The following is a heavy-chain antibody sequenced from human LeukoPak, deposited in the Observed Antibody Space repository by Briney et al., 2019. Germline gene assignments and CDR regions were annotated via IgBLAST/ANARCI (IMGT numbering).Heavy chain of an antibody. Sequence: GGSLRLSCAASGFTFSSYWMSWVRQAPGKGLEWVANIKQDGSEKYYVDSVKGRFTISRDNAKNSLYLQMNSLRAEDTAVYYCARDNGGYSGYDLYYFDYWGQGTLVTVSS. D-gene: IGHD5-12*01. CDR2: IKQDGSEK. CDR3: ARDNGGYSGYDLYYFDY. J-gene: IGHJ4*02. CDR1: GFTFSSYW. V-gene: IGHV3-7*01.